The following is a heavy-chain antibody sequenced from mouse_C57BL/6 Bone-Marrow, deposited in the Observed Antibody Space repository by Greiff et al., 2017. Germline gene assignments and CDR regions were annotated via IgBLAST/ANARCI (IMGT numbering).Heavy chain of an antibody. J-gene: IGHJ4*01. CDR3: TRSGPLFYYYAMDY. D-gene: IGHD1-1*01. CDR1: GYTFTDYE. Sequence: QVQLKESGAELVRPGASVTLSCKASGYTFTDYEMHWVKQTPVHGLEWIGAIDPETGGTAYNQKFKGKAILTADKSSSTADMELRSLTSEDSAVYYCTRSGPLFYYYAMDYWGQGTSVTVSS. CDR2: IDPETGGT. V-gene: IGHV1-15*01.